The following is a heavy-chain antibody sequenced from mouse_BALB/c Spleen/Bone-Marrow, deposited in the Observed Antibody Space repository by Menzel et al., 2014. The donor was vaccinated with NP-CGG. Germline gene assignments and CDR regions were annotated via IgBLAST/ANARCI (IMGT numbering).Heavy chain of an antibody. Sequence: EVKLLESGGGLVQPGGSLKLSCTASRFDFSRYWMSWVRQAPGKGLQWIGEINPESSTINYTPSLKDKFIISRDNAKNTLYLQMSKVRSEDTALYYCTRLTYYGLSDYWGQGTTLTVSS. D-gene: IGHD1-2*01. CDR3: TRLTYYGLSDY. CDR1: RFDFSRYW. J-gene: IGHJ2*01. CDR2: INPESSTI. V-gene: IGHV4-1*02.